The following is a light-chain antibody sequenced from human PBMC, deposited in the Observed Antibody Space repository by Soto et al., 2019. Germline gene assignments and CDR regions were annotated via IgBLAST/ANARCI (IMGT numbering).Light chain of an antibody. CDR3: HRYARSSHNV. J-gene: IGLJ1*01. V-gene: IGLV2-8*01. Sequence: QSFLTQPSSASGSPGQSLTISCTGTNNDIGGYNYVSWYQQHPGKAPKLIIYEVSKRPSGVPDRFSGSKSGNTASLTVSGLQAEDEDDYYCHRYARSSHNVCGTEIKLTV. CDR2: EVS. CDR1: NNDIGGYNY.